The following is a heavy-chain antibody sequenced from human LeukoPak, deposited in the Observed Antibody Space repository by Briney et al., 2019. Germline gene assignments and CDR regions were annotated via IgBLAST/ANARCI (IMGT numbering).Heavy chain of an antibody. Sequence: PSETLSLTCTVSGYSISSGYYWGWIRQPPGKGLEWIGGIHHSGRTYYNPSLKSRVTISIDTSKNQFSLKLSSVTAADTAVYYCARDQSGWFDPWGQGTLVTVSS. D-gene: IGHD3-10*01. CDR3: ARDQSGWFDP. CDR1: GYSISSGYY. J-gene: IGHJ5*02. V-gene: IGHV4-38-2*02. CDR2: IHHSGRT.